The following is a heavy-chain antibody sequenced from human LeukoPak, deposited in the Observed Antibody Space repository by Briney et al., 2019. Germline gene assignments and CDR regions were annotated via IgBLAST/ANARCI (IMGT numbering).Heavy chain of an antibody. D-gene: IGHD3-9*01. Sequence: GGSLRLSCAASGFTFSNAWMSWVRQAPGKGLEWVGRIKSKTDGGTTDYAAPVKGRFTISRDDSKNTLYLQMNSLKTEDTAVYYCTTDRDILTGRPFDYWGQGTLVTVSS. CDR2: IKSKTDGGTT. CDR3: TTDRDILTGRPFDY. V-gene: IGHV3-15*01. J-gene: IGHJ4*02. CDR1: GFTFSNAW.